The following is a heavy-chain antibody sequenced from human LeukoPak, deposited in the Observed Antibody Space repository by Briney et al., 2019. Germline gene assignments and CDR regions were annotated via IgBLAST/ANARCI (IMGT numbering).Heavy chain of an antibody. D-gene: IGHD3-16*01. CDR1: GFTFSSYA. V-gene: IGHV3-30*04. CDR2: ISYDGSNK. J-gene: IGHJ4*02. Sequence: PGGSLRLSCAASGFTFSSYAMHWVRQAPGKGLEWVAVISYDGSNKYYADSVKGRFTISRDNSKNTLYLQMNSLRAEDTAVYYCARYYLALYWGQGTLVTVSS. CDR3: ARYYLALY.